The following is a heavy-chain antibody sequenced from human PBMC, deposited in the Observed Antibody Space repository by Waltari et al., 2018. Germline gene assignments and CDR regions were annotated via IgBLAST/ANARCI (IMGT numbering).Heavy chain of an antibody. V-gene: IGHV3-23*03. CDR3: AKDTQSMGFGESQGY. Sequence: EVQLLESGGGLVQPGGSLRLSCAASGFTFSSYAMSWVRQAPGKGLEWVSVIYSGGSTYYADSVKGRFTISRENSKNTLYLQMNSLRAEDTAVYYCAKDTQSMGFGESQGYWGQGTLVTVSS. D-gene: IGHD3-10*01. CDR2: IYSGGST. CDR1: GFTFSSYA. J-gene: IGHJ4*02.